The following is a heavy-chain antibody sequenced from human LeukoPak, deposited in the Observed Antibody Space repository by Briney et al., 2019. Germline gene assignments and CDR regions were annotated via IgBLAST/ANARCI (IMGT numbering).Heavy chain of an antibody. J-gene: IGHJ4*02. CDR2: IYYSGST. CDR1: GGSICSSSYY. Sequence: SETLSLTCTVSGGSICSSSYYWGWIRQPPGKGLEWIGSIYYSGSTYYNPSLKSRVTISVDTSKNQFSLKLSSVTAADTAVYYCARATTFDYWGRGTLVTVSS. V-gene: IGHV4-39*07. CDR3: ARATTFDY. D-gene: IGHD4-17*01.